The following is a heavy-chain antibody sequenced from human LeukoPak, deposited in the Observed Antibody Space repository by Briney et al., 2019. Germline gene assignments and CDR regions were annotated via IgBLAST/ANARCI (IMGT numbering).Heavy chain of an antibody. D-gene: IGHD3-10*01. CDR2: ISSSGSTI. J-gene: IGHJ4*02. CDR3: ARDLYGSGSYFQYYFDY. Sequence: GGSLRLSCAASGFTFSSYAMHWVRQAPGKGLEWVSYISSSGSTIYYADSVKGRFTISRDTAKNSLYLQMNSLRVEDTAVYFCARDLYGSGSYFQYYFDYWGQGTLVTVSS. V-gene: IGHV3-48*04. CDR1: GFTFSSYA.